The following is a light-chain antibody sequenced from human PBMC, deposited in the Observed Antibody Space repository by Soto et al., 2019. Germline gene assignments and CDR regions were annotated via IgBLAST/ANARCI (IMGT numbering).Light chain of an antibody. J-gene: IGKJ3*01. CDR3: QHFGSSPLFT. CDR1: QSVSSSY. V-gene: IGKV3-20*01. CDR2: GAS. Sequence: EIVLTQSPGTLSLCPGERATLACRASQSVSSSYLAWYQQKPGQAPRLLIYGASSRATCIPDRFSGSGSGTDFTLTISRLEPEDFAVYYCQHFGSSPLFTFGPGTKVDV.